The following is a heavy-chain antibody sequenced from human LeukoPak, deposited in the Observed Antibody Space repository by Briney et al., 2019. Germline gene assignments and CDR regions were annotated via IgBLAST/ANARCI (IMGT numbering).Heavy chain of an antibody. V-gene: IGHV4-31*03. J-gene: IGHJ3*02. CDR2: IYYSGST. CDR1: GGSISSGGYY. CDR3: ARDRLTYYYDSSGYYDRVLDAFDI. Sequence: SETLSLTCTVSGGSISSGGYYWSWIRQHPGTGLEWIGYIYYSGSTYYNPSLKSRVTISVDTSKNQFSLKLSSVTAAGTAVYYCARDRLTYYYDSSGYYDRVLDAFDIWGQGTMVTVSS. D-gene: IGHD3-22*01.